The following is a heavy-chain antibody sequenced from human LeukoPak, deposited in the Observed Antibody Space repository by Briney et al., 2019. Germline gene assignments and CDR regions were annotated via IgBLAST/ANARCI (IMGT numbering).Heavy chain of an antibody. CDR1: GYTLTELS. J-gene: IGHJ4*02. D-gene: IGHD3-22*01. Sequence: ASVKVSCKVSGYTLTELSMQWVRQAPGQGLEWMGWINPNSGGTHYVQRFQGWVTMTRDTSISTAYMELSRLTSDDTAVYYCARGGPYYDSSRANDLNYWGQGTLVTVSS. V-gene: IGHV1-2*04. CDR2: INPNSGGT. CDR3: ARGGPYYDSSRANDLNY.